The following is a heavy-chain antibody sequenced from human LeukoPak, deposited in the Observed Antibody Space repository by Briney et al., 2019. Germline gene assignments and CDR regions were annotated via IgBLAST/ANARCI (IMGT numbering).Heavy chain of an antibody. J-gene: IGHJ6*03. CDR1: GGSMSLFY. Sequence: SETLSLTCTVSGGSMSLFYWTWIRQSPGKGLEWIGDIYHIGSTNYKPSLKSRVTISVDTSKNQFSLKLKSVTAADTAVYYCARGIQSPGYYYYYMDVWGKGTTVTVSS. D-gene: IGHD5-18*01. CDR2: IYHIGST. CDR3: ARGIQSPGYYYYYMDV. V-gene: IGHV4-59*01.